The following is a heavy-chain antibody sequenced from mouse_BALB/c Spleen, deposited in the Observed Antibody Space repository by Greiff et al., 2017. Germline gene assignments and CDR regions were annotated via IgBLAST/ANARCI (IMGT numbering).Heavy chain of an antibody. D-gene: IGHD1-2*01. CDR3: TRSGVLRPYAMDY. J-gene: IGHJ4*01. CDR1: GYTFTSYY. Sequence: QVQLQQSGAELVKPGASVKLSCKASGYTFTSYYMYWVKQRPGQGLEWIGEINPSNGGTNFNEKFKSKATLTVDKSSSTAYMQLSSLTSEDSAVYYYTRSGVLRPYAMDYWGQGTSVTVSS. CDR2: INPSNGGT. V-gene: IGHV1S81*02.